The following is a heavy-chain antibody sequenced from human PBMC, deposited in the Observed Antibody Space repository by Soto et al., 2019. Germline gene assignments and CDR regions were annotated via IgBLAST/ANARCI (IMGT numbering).Heavy chain of an antibody. CDR3: ARNVVPAAYYYYYYMDV. CDR2: ISSSSSYI. V-gene: IGHV3-21*01. J-gene: IGHJ6*03. Sequence: EVQLVESGGGLVKPGGSLRLSCAASGFTFSSYSMNWVRQAPGKGLEWVSSISSSSSYIYYADSVKGRFTISRDNAKNSLYLQMNSLRAEDTAVYYCARNVVPAAYYYYYYMDVWGKGTTVTVSS. D-gene: IGHD2-2*01. CDR1: GFTFSSYS.